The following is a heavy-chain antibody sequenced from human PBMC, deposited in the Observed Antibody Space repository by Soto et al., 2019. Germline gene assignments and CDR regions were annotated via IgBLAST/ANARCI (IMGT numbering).Heavy chain of an antibody. CDR1: GFTFSSCA. CDR2: IIDSGGST. V-gene: IGHV3-23*01. D-gene: IGHD3-10*01. J-gene: IGHJ5*02. Sequence: GVLRLSCAASGFTFSSCAMGWVRQAPGKGLEWVSDIIDSGGSTYYADSVKGRFTISRDNSKSTLYLQMNSLRAEDTAVYYCAKASVSGLTNWFDPWGQGTLVTVSS. CDR3: AKASVSGLTNWFDP.